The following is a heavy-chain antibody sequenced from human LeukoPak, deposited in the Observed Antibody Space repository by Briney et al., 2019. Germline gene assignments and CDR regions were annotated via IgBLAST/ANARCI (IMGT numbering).Heavy chain of an antibody. V-gene: IGHV5-51*01. D-gene: IGHD1-1*01. CDR3: ARHRDAGHHNRALDV. CDR1: GYSFTSYW. CDR2: IYPGDSDT. Sequence: GESLKISCKGSGYSFTSYWIGWVRQMPGKGLEWMGIIYPGDSDTRYSPSFQGQVTISVDKSISTAYLQWSSLKASDTAIYFCARHRDAGHHNRALDVWGQGTTVTVSS. J-gene: IGHJ6*02.